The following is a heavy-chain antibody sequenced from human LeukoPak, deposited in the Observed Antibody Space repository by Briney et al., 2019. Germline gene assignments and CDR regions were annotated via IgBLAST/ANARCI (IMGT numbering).Heavy chain of an antibody. CDR3: ARDNGRGYPVYFAC. Sequence: ASVKVSCKASGYSFTGYYIHWVRQAPGQGLEWMGWINPIGGGTNYAQKFQGRVTMTRDTSITTAYMEMSSLRSDDTAVYYCARDNGRGYPVYFACWGQGTLVTVSS. CDR2: INPIGGGT. CDR1: GYSFTGYY. V-gene: IGHV1-2*02. D-gene: IGHD3-22*01. J-gene: IGHJ4*02.